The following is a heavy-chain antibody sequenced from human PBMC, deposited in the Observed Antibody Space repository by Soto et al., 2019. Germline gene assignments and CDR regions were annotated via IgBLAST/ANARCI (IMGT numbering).Heavy chain of an antibody. V-gene: IGHV3-30*18. J-gene: IGHJ4*02. CDR2: ISYDGSNQ. CDR3: AKDIVKYTYGACDF. CDR1: GFSFNTYG. Sequence: PGESLKISCAASGFSFNTYGMYWVRQAPGKGLEWVAAISYDGSNQYHADSVKGRFTISRDNSKSTLYLQMNSLRVEDTAVYYCAKDIVKYTYGACDFWGQGALVTVSS. D-gene: IGHD5-18*01.